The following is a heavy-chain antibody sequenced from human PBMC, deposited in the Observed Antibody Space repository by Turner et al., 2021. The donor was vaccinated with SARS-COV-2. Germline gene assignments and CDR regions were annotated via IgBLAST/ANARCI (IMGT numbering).Heavy chain of an antibody. CDR1: GGNFKNYG. J-gene: IGHJ4*02. V-gene: IGHV1-69*02. CDR2: IIPVLDMS. Sequence: QVQLVQSGAEVKKPGSSVKVSGTASGGNFKNYGFNWVRQAPGQGLECMGRIIPVLDMSEYEQKFQGRVTIIADKSTYYCAIEVIMRGNGYGDQTYYFDYWGQGTLVIVSS. D-gene: IGHD2-21*01. CDR3: FDY.